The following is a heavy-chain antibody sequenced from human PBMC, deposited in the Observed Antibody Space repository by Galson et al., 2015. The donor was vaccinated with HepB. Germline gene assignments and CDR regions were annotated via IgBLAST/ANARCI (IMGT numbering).Heavy chain of an antibody. CDR3: AKTNQAGAVAGCMDV. J-gene: IGHJ6*02. CDR2: ISGSGGST. V-gene: IGHV3-23*01. D-gene: IGHD6-19*01. CDR1: GFTFSSYA. Sequence: SLRLSCAASGFTFSSYAMSWVCQAPGKGLEWVSAISGSGGSTYYADSVKGRFTISRDNSKNTLYLQMNSLRAEDTAVYYCAKTNQAGAVAGCMDVWGQGTTVSVSS.